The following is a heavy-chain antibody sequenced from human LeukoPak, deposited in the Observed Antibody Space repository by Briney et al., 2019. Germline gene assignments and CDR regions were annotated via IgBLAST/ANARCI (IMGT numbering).Heavy chain of an antibody. D-gene: IGHD1-14*01. CDR3: ARLNNAVFDY. Sequence: PSETLSLTCAVYGGSFSGYYWSWIRQPAGKGLEWIGRIYTSGSTNYNPSLKSRVTVSLDTSKNQFSLKLSSVTAADTAVYYCARLNNAVFDYWGQGTLVTFSS. CDR2: IYTSGST. J-gene: IGHJ4*02. CDR1: GGSFSGYY. V-gene: IGHV4-59*10.